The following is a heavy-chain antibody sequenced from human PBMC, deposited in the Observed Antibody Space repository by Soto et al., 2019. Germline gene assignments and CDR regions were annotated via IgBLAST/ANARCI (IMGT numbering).Heavy chain of an antibody. CDR3: ARSGGLDRDFNY. CDR2: IIPMFDTP. V-gene: IGHV1-69*13. Sequence: ASVKVSCKASGGTFSSDSFSWVRRAPGQGLEWMGGIIPMFDTPIYAQKFQDRVTITADESTSTAYMQLSSLRSGDTAVYYCARSGGLDRDFNYWGQGSLVTVSS. D-gene: IGHD2-15*01. CDR1: GGTFSSDS. J-gene: IGHJ4*02.